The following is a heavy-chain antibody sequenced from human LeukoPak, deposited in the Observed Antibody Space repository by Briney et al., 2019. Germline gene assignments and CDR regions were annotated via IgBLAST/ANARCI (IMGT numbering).Heavy chain of an antibody. D-gene: IGHD3-10*01. CDR1: GFTFSSHG. Sequence: GGSLRLSCVASGFTFSSHGMNWVRQAPGRGLEWVAYVHTDGSKYYSDSVKGRFTISRDNSKNTLDLQMNSLTVEDTAIYYCGYFGSGSSYTPDSWGQGTLVTVSS. J-gene: IGHJ5*01. V-gene: IGHV3-30*02. CDR2: VHTDGSK. CDR3: GYFGSGSSYTPDS.